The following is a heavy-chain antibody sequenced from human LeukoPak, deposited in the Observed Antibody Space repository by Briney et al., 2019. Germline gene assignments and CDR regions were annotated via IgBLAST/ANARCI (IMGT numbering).Heavy chain of an antibody. J-gene: IGHJ3*02. Sequence: GASVKVSCKASGYTFTSYAMNWVRQAPGQGLEWMGWINTNTGNPTYAQGFTGRFVFSLDTSVSTAYLQISSLKAEDTAVYYCARGDTLSTGRLLDAFDIWGQGTMVTVSS. CDR1: GYTFTSYA. D-gene: IGHD3-9*01. CDR2: INTNTGNP. CDR3: ARGDTLSTGRLLDAFDI. V-gene: IGHV7-4-1*02.